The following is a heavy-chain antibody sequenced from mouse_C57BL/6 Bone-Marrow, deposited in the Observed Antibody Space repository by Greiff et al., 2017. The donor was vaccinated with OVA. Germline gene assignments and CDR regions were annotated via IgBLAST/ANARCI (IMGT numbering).Heavy chain of an antibody. CDR2: ISSSGDYI. V-gene: IGHV5-9-1*02. CDR1: GFTFSSYA. J-gene: IGHJ4*01. Sequence: EVKLVESGEGLVKPGGSLKLSCAASGFTFSSYAMSWVRQPPEKRLEWVAYISSSGDYIYYADTVKGRFTLSRDNARNTLYMQMSSLKSEDTAMYYCTRVGFMDYWGQGTSVTVSS. CDR3: TRVGFMDY.